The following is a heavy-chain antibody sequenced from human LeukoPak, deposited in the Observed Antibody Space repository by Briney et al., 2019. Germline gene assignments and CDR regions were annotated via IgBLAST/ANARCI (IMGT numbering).Heavy chain of an antibody. D-gene: IGHD6-19*01. CDR1: GFTFSTYA. CDR2: IRGSGGST. Sequence: GGSLRLSCAASGFTFSTYAMSWVRQTPGKGLEWVSDIRGSGGSTSYADSVKGRFTISRDNSKNTLYLQMDSLRAEDTAVYYCAKGRSSWFSGSFDYWGQGTLVTVSS. J-gene: IGHJ4*02. CDR3: AKGRSSWFSGSFDY. V-gene: IGHV3-23*01.